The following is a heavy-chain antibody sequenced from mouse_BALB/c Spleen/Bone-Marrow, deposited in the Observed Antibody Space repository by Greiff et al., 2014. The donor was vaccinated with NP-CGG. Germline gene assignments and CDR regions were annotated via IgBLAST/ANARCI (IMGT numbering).Heavy chain of an antibody. J-gene: IGHJ2*01. CDR2: INPSTGYT. V-gene: IGHV1-4*01. CDR1: GYTFTSYM. Sequence: QVQLKQSGAELARPGASVKMSCKASGYTFTSYMTHWVKERPGQGLEWIGYINPSTGYTNYNQKFKDKATLTADKSSSTAYMQLSSLTSEDSAVYYCARSSFLRSYFDYWGQGTTLTVSS. D-gene: IGHD1-2*01. CDR3: ARSSFLRSYFDY.